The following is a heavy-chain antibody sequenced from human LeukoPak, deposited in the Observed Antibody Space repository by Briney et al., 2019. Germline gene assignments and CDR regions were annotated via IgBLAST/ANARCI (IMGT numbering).Heavy chain of an antibody. J-gene: IGHJ1*01. D-gene: IGHD6-19*01. V-gene: IGHV3-48*01. CDR1: GFTFSSYS. CDR3: ARDNEQWLPSEYFQH. Sequence: PGGSLRLSCAASGFTFSSYSMNWVRQAPGKGLEWVSYISSSSSTIYYADSVKGRFTISRDNAKNSLYLQMNSLRSDDTAVYYCARDNEQWLPSEYFQHWGQGTLVTVSS. CDR2: ISSSSSTI.